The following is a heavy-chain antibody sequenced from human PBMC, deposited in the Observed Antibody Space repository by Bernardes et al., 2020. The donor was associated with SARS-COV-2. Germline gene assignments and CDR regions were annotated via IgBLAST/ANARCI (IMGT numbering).Heavy chain of an antibody. V-gene: IGHV3-30-3*01. D-gene: IGHD3-3*01. CDR3: ARDRSGYYNYYYYGMDI. CDR2: ISHDGTTK. J-gene: IGHJ6*02. CDR1: RFTFYSYG. Sequence: GGSLRLSCAASRFTFYSYGLDWVRQAPGKGLEWVALISHDGTTKKYADSVKGRFTISTDSSKTTVHLQMNSLGPVDTAVYYCARDRSGYYNYYYYGMDIWGQGTTVTVSS.